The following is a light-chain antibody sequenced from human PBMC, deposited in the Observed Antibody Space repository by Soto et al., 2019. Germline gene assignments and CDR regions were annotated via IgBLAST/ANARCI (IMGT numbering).Light chain of an antibody. J-gene: IGLJ2*01. V-gene: IGLV2-14*01. CDR3: SSYTSSSTGVV. CDR1: SSDVGGYNY. Sequence: QSALTQPASVSGSPGQSITISCTGTSSDVGGYNYVSWYRQHPGKAPKLMIYEVSNRPSGVSNRFSGSKSGNTASLTISGLQAEDEADYYCSSYTSSSTGVVFGGGTKLTVL. CDR2: EVS.